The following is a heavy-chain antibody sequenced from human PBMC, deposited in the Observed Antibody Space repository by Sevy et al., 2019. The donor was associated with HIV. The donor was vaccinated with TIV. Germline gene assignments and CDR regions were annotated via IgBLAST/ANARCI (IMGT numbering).Heavy chain of an antibody. CDR1: GFTFNKYS. Sequence: GGSLTLSCVASGFTFNKYSMSWVRHAPGKGLERVSTLSFGCGQINYADSVKGRFTISRDDSKNTLYLQMNSLRAEDTAVYYCAREGCTRPHDFWGQGTLVTVSS. CDR3: AREGCTRPHDF. V-gene: IGHV3-23*01. CDR2: LSFGCGQI. J-gene: IGHJ4*02. D-gene: IGHD2-8*01.